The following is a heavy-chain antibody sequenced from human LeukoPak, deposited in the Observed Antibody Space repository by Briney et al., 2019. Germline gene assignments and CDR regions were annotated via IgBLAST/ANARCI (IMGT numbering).Heavy chain of an antibody. CDR1: GGSISSYY. CDR3: ARGGGSSSWYPGYYFDY. D-gene: IGHD6-13*01. Sequence: SETLSLTCTVSGGSISSYYWSWIRQPPGKGLEWIGYIYYSGSTNYNPSLKSRVTISVDTSKNQFSLKLSSVTAADTAVYYCARGGGSSSWYPGYYFDYWGQGTLVTVSS. J-gene: IGHJ4*02. CDR2: IYYSGST. V-gene: IGHV4-59*01.